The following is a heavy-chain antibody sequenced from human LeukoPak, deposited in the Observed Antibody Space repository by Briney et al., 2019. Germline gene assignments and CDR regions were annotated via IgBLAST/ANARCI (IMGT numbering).Heavy chain of an antibody. D-gene: IGHD3-10*01. Sequence: SETLSLTCAVSGGSISSGGYPWSWIRQPPGKGLEWIGYIYYSGTTSYNPSLKTRVTISIDTSKNQFSLKLSSVTAADTAVYYCARVLRPMASQYYFDYWGQGTLVTVSS. CDR2: IYYSGTT. V-gene: IGHV4-61*08. CDR3: ARVLRPMASQYYFDY. CDR1: GGSISSGGYP. J-gene: IGHJ4*02.